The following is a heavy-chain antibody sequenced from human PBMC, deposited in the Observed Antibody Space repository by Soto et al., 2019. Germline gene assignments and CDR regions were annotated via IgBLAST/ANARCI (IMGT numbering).Heavy chain of an antibody. D-gene: IGHD6-19*01. CDR2: IYSGGST. V-gene: IGHV3-66*01. CDR1: GFTVSSNY. CDR3: ARGSGWYVGYFQH. Sequence: EVQLVESGGGLVQPGGSLRLSCAASGFTVSSNYMSWVRQAPGKGLEWDSVIYSGGSTYYADSVKGRFTISRDNSKNTLYLQMNSLRAEDTAVYYCARGSGWYVGYFQHWGQGTLVTVSS. J-gene: IGHJ1*01.